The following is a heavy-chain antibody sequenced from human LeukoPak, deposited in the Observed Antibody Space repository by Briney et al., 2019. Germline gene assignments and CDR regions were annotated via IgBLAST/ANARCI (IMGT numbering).Heavy chain of an antibody. V-gene: IGHV1-69*13. CDR1: GYTLTESS. D-gene: IGHD3-10*01. CDR2: IIPIFGTA. J-gene: IGHJ4*02. Sequence: GASVKVSCKVSGYTLTESSMHWVRQAPGKGLEWMGGIIPIFGTANYAQKFQGRVTITADESTSTAYMELSSLRSEDTAVYYCARRYDSGSYHYWGQGTLVTVSS. CDR3: ARRYDSGSYHY.